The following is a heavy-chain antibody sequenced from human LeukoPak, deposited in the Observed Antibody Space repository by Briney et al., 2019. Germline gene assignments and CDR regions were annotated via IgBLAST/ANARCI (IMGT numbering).Heavy chain of an antibody. CDR1: GGSISGYY. Sequence: KPSETLSLTFPVSGGSISGYYWSWIRQPPGRGLEWIWFVYYSGSTKYNPSLKSRVTISVDTSKNQFSLKLTSVTAADTAVYYCARYGSGSFSDDHFQHWGQGTLVTVSS. J-gene: IGHJ1*01. D-gene: IGHD3-10*01. V-gene: IGHV4-59*08. CDR2: VYYSGST. CDR3: ARYGSGSFSDDHFQH.